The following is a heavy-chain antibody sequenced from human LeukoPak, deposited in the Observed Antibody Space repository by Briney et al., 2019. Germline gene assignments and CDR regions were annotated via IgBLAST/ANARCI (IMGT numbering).Heavy chain of an antibody. CDR2: IYSGGST. J-gene: IGHJ4*02. V-gene: IGHV3-53*01. D-gene: IGHD2/OR15-2a*01. CDR3: ARDLGLGYPFLFY. CDR1: GFTFSNYA. Sequence: QPGRSLRLSCAASGFTFSNYAMHWVRQAPGKGLEWVSVIYSGGSTYYADSVKGRFTISRDNSKNTLYLQMNSLRAEDTAVYYCARDLGLGYPFLFYWGQGTLVTVSS.